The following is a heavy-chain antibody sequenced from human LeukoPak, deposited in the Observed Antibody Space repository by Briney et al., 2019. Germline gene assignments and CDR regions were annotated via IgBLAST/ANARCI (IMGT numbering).Heavy chain of an antibody. Sequence: GGSLRLSCAASGFTFSSYWMSWVRQAPGKGLEWVANIEQDGSEKYYVDSVKGRFTISRDNAKNSLYLQMNSLRAEDTAVYYCARDFTAVAGTVDYWGQGTLVTVSS. J-gene: IGHJ4*02. CDR3: ARDFTAVAGTVDY. D-gene: IGHD6-19*01. V-gene: IGHV3-7*01. CDR1: GFTFSSYW. CDR2: IEQDGSEK.